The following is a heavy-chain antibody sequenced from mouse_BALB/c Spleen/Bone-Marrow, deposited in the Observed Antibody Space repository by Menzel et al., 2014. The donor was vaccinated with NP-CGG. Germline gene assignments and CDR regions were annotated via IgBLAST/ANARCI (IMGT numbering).Heavy chain of an antibody. CDR3: ARPLYYCGSSPFYAMDY. Sequence: EVQLVESGGGLVKPGGSLKLSCAASGFAFSSYDMSWVRQTPEKRLEWVAYISSGGGSTYYPDTVKGRFTISRDNAKNTLYLQMSSLKSEDTAMYYCARPLYYCGSSPFYAMDYWGQGTSVTVSS. V-gene: IGHV5-12-1*01. D-gene: IGHD1-1*01. CDR1: GFAFSSYD. J-gene: IGHJ4*01. CDR2: ISSGGGST.